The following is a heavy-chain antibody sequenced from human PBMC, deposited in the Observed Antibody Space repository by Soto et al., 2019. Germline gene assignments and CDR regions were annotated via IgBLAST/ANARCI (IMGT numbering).Heavy chain of an antibody. J-gene: IGHJ4*02. CDR3: ARGSYYYDGSAYYPFDY. CDR2: IYYSGST. D-gene: IGHD3-22*01. Sequence: SETLSLTCTVSGGSISSGDYYWSWIRQPPGKGLEWIGYIYYSGSTYYNPSLKSRVTIPVDTSKNQFSLKLSSVTAADTAVYYCARGSYYYDGSAYYPFDYWGQGRMVTVSS. V-gene: IGHV4-30-4*01. CDR1: GGSISSGDYY.